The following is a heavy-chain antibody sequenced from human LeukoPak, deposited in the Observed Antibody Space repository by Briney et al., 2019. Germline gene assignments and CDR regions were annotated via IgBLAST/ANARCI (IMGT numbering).Heavy chain of an antibody. D-gene: IGHD3-9*01. CDR2: ISSSSSYI. V-gene: IGHV3-21*01. J-gene: IGHJ4*02. Sequence: GGSLRLSCAASGFTFSSYWMHWVRQAPGKGLEWVSSISSSSSYIYYADSVKGRFTISRDNAKNSLYLQMNSLRAEDTAVYYCARDPTLRYFDWLTYWGQGTLVTVSS. CDR1: GFTFSSYW. CDR3: ARDPTLRYFDWLTY.